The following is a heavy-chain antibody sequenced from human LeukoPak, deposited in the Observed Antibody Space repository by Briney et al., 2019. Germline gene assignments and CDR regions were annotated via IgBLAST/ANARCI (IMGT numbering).Heavy chain of an antibody. J-gene: IGHJ3*02. CDR3: ARGKTTYYYDSSGYYSGAFDI. CDR1: GFTFDDYG. Sequence: GGSLRLSCAASGFTFDDYGMSWVRQAPGKGLEWVSGINWNGGSTGYADSVKGRFTISRDNAKNSLYLQMNSLRAEDTALYHCARGKTTYYYDSSGYYSGAFDIWGQGTMVTVSS. CDR2: INWNGGST. D-gene: IGHD3-22*01. V-gene: IGHV3-20*01.